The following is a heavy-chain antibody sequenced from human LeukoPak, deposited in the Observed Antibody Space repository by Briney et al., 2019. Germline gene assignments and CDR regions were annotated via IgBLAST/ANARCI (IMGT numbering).Heavy chain of an antibody. D-gene: IGHD4-11*01. CDR1: GFTVSSNY. Sequence: PGGSLRLSCAASGFTVSSNYMSWVRQAPGKGLEWVSVIYSGGSTYYADSVKGRFTISRDNSKNTLYLQMNSLRAEDTAVYYCAKGHDYQSFDWFDPWGQGTLVTVSS. CDR3: AKGHDYQSFDWFDP. J-gene: IGHJ5*02. CDR2: IYSGGST. V-gene: IGHV3-53*01.